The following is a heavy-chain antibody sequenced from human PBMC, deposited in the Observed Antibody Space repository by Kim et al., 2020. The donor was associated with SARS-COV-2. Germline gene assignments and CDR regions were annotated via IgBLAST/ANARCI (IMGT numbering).Heavy chain of an antibody. V-gene: IGHV3-74*01. J-gene: IGHJ4*02. CDR1: GVSVTTYW. Sequence: GGSLRLSCTASGVSVTTYWMHWVRQVPGKGLQWVSRLNNGGTSSTYADFVKGRFAISRDNLKATLYLRMTGLRAEDTAVYFCARGGVTGSLLDYWGEGTRVTVS. CDR2: LNNGGTSS. D-gene: IGHD1-1*01. CDR3: ARGGVTGSLLDY.